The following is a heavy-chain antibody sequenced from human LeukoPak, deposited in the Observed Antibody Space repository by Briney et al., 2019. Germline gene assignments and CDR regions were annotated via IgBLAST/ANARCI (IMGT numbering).Heavy chain of an antibody. V-gene: IGHV4-30-4*01. CDR1: DGSISSGDYY. CDR2: IYYSGST. D-gene: IGHD6-13*01. CDR3: ARAPRRYSSSFDYFDY. J-gene: IGHJ4*02. Sequence: SQTLSLTCTVSDGSISSGDYYWSWIRQPPGKGLEWIGYIYYSGSTYYNPSLKSRVTISVDMSKNQFSLKLSSVTAADTAVYYCARAPRRYSSSFDYFDYWGQGTLVTVSS.